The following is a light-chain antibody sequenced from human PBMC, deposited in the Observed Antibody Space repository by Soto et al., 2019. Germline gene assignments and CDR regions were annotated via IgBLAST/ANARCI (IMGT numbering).Light chain of an antibody. CDR3: ISYTRNSNWV. CDR1: SSDIGSYNY. V-gene: IGLV2-14*01. J-gene: IGLJ3*02. CDR2: EVR. Sequence: QSALTQPASVSGSPGQSITISCTGTSSDIGSYNYVAWYQQFPGKTPKLIIYEVRNRPSGVSFRFSGSKSGNTASLTISGLQAEDEADYYCISYTRNSNWVFGGGTKLTVL.